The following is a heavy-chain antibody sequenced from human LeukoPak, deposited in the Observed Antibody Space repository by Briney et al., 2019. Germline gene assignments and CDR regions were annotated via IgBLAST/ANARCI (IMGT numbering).Heavy chain of an antibody. CDR3: AREYYYDSSGHHAFDI. V-gene: IGHV3-33*08. CDR1: GFTFSSYG. Sequence: GGSLRLSCAASGFTFSSYGMHWVRQAPGKGLEWVAFIRYDGSNKYYADSVKGRFTISRDNSKNTLYLQMNSLRAEDTAVYYCAREYYYDSSGHHAFDIWGQGTMVTVSS. J-gene: IGHJ3*02. D-gene: IGHD3-22*01. CDR2: IRYDGSNK.